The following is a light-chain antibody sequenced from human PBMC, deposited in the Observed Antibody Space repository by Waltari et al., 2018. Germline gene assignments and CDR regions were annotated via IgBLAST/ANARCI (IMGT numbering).Light chain of an antibody. CDR3: QQSYIMPWT. J-gene: IGKJ1*01. CDR1: QSISSD. Sequence: DLQMTQSPSSLSASVGDRVTITCRASQSISSDLNWYQEKPGRARKLLIYAASNLPSGVPSRFRGSGSATDFTLTISSLQPEDFATYYCQQSYIMPWTFGQGTKVEIK. V-gene: IGKV1-39*01. CDR2: AAS.